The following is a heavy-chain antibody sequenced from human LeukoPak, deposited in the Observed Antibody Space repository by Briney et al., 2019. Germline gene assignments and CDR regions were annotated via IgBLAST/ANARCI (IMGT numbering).Heavy chain of an antibody. V-gene: IGHV3-48*01. D-gene: IGHD3-22*01. Sequence: PGGSLRLSCSASGFTFSSYSMNWVRQAPGKGLEWVSYISFSSSTIYYVDSVKGRFTISRDNAKNSLYLQMTSLRAEDTALYYCARDPTHESSGYPFDYWGQGTLVTVSS. J-gene: IGHJ4*02. CDR2: ISFSSSTI. CDR3: ARDPTHESSGYPFDY. CDR1: GFTFSSYS.